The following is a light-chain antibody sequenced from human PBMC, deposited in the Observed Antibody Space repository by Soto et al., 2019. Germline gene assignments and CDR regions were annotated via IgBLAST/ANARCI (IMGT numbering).Light chain of an antibody. CDR2: DVS. J-gene: IGLJ1*01. Sequence: QSVLAQPASVSESPGQSITISCTGTSSDVGGYNYVSWYQHHPGKAPKLMIYDVSNRPSGGSNRFSGSKSGNTASLTISGLQPEDEADYYCSSYTTSNTRQIVLGTGTKVTVL. V-gene: IGLV2-14*03. CDR1: SSDVGGYNY. CDR3: SSYTTSNTRQIV.